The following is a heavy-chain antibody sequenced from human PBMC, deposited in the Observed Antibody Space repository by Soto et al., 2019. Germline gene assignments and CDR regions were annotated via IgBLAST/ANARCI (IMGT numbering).Heavy chain of an antibody. CDR3: ARTGYCSGGSCYTGYFQH. D-gene: IGHD2-15*01. Sequence: QVQLVQSGAEVKKPGSSVKVSCKASGGTFSSYAISWVRQAPGQGLEWMGGIIPIFGTANYAQKFQGRVMITADESTSTAYMELSSLRSEDTAVYYCARTGYCSGGSCYTGYFQHWGQGTLVTVSS. J-gene: IGHJ1*01. V-gene: IGHV1-69*12. CDR2: IIPIFGTA. CDR1: GGTFSSYA.